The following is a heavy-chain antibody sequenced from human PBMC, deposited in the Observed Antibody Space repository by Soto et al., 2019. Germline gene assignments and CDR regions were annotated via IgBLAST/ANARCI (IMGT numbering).Heavy chain of an antibody. CDR3: ARGLAARPVYYYYGMDV. CDR2: INHSGST. Sequence: SETLSLTCAVYGGSFSGYYWSWIRQPPGKGLEWIGEINHSGSTNYNPSLKSRVTISVDTSKNQFSLKLSSVTAADTAVYYCARGLAARPVYYYYGMDVWGQGTTVTVSS. V-gene: IGHV4-34*01. J-gene: IGHJ6*02. D-gene: IGHD6-6*01. CDR1: GGSFSGYY.